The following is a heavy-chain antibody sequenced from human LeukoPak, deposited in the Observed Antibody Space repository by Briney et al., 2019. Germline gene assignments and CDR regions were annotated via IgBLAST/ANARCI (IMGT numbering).Heavy chain of an antibody. CDR1: GFTFSSYS. Sequence: KPGGSLRLSCAASGFTFSSYSMNWVRQAPGKGLEWVSSISSSSSYIYYADSVKGRFTISRDNAKNSLYLQMNSLRAEDTAVYYCARDGGSSSSGWFDPWGQGTLVTVSS. CDR2: ISSSSSYI. J-gene: IGHJ5*02. D-gene: IGHD6-6*01. V-gene: IGHV3-21*01. CDR3: ARDGGSSSSGWFDP.